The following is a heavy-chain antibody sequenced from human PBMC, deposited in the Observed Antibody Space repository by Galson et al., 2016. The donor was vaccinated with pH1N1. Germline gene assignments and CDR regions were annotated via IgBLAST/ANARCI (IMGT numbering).Heavy chain of an antibody. J-gene: IGHJ6*02. Sequence: SLRLSCAASGFTFSTYWMNWVRQAPGKGLEWVANINQDGSDKYYVDSVKGRFTISRDNAKTSLHLQMNSLRDEDTALYYCARAAFGQQSLWGQGTTVTVSS. D-gene: IGHD3-16*01. CDR2: INQDGSDK. CDR1: GFTFSTYW. V-gene: IGHV3-7*01. CDR3: ARAAFGQQSL.